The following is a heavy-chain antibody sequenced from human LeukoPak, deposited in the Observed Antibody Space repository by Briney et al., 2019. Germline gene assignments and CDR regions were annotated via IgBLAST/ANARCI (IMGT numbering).Heavy chain of an antibody. CDR1: GFTVSSNY. CDR3: ARGYGSGTPYYFDY. Sequence: GGSLRLSCAASGFTVSSNYMSWVRQAPGKGLEWVSGIYSGGATYYADSVKGRFTISRDNSKNTLYLQMNSLRAEDTAVYYCARGYGSGTPYYFDYWGQGTLVTVSS. V-gene: IGHV3-53*01. J-gene: IGHJ4*02. CDR2: IYSGGAT. D-gene: IGHD3-10*01.